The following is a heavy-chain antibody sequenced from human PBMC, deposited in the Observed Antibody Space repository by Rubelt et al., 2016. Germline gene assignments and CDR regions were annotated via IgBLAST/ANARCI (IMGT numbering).Heavy chain of an antibody. Sequence: GKGLEWVAVISYDGSNKYYADSVKGRFTISRDNSKNTLYLQMNSLRAEDTAVYYCAKRAGGWYYFDYWGQGTLVTVSS. J-gene: IGHJ4*02. D-gene: IGHD6-19*01. CDR3: AKRAGGWYYFDY. CDR2: ISYDGSNK. V-gene: IGHV3-30*18.